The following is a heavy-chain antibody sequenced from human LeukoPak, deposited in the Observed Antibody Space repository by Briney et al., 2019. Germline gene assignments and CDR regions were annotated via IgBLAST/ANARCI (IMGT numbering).Heavy chain of an antibody. CDR1: GYTFTSYY. Sequence: GASVKVSCKASGYTFTSYYLHWVRQAPGQGLEWMGWINPNSGGTNYAQKFQGRVTMTRDTSISTAYMELSRLRSDDTAEYYCARALYYGSSGYYSSSYYYFQHWGQGTLVTVSS. J-gene: IGHJ1*01. CDR3: ARALYYGSSGYYSSSYYYFQH. CDR2: INPNSGGT. V-gene: IGHV1-2*02. D-gene: IGHD3-22*01.